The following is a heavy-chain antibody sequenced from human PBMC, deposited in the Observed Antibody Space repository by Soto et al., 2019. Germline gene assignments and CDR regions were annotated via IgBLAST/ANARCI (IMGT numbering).Heavy chain of an antibody. D-gene: IGHD3-3*01. J-gene: IGHJ6*02. V-gene: IGHV1-69*10. Sequence: GASVRVSCKASGGTFSSYAISWVRQAPGQGLEWMGGIIPILGTANYAQKFQGRVTITADKSTSTAYMELSSLRSEDTAVYYSARSDYDFWSGYPEYYYGMDVWGQGTTVTVSS. CDR3: ARSDYDFWSGYPEYYYGMDV. CDR1: GGTFSSYA. CDR2: IIPILGTA.